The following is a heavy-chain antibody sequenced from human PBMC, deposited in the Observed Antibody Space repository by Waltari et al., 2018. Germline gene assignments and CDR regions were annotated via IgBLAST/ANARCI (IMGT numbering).Heavy chain of an antibody. CDR2: IRGSGGDT. J-gene: IGHJ4*02. D-gene: IGHD3-10*01. CDR3: AKSLGDTYGRYPMDY. V-gene: IGHV3-23*01. Sequence: EVQLLESGGGLVQPGGSLRLSCAASGFTFSGYTMTWVRQAPGKGLEWFSTIRGSGGDTDYADSVKGRFTISRDNSRNTLYLQMNTLRAGDTAVYYCAKSLGDTYGRYPMDYWGQGTLVTVSS. CDR1: GFTFSGYT.